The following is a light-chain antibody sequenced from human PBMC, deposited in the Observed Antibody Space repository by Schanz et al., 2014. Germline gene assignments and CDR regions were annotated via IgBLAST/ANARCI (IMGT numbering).Light chain of an antibody. V-gene: IGKV1-39*01. Sequence: DIQMTQSPSSLSASIGDRVTITCRGSQSISRFLNWYQQKPGKAPKLLIYATSTLQSGVPSRFSGSGSGTDFTLTIDSVQPDDFATYYCQQSYSNPTFGGGTKVEI. CDR2: ATS. J-gene: IGKJ4*01. CDR3: QQSYSNPT. CDR1: QSISRF.